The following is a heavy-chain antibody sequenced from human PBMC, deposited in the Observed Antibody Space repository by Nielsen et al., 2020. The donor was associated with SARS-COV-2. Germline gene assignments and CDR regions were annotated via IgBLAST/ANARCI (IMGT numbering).Heavy chain of an antibody. Sequence: GGSLRLSCAASGFSSDEYAMYFVRQAPWHGLLWVSGISRDSGSIDYVDSVKGRFTISRDNFKNTVDLQMNSLGTEDTALYYCARDGLYHGMDVWGQGTTVTVPS. CDR3: ARDGLYHGMDV. CDR1: GFSSDEYA. V-gene: IGHV3-9*02. CDR2: ISRDSGSI. J-gene: IGHJ6*02. D-gene: IGHD3-10*01.